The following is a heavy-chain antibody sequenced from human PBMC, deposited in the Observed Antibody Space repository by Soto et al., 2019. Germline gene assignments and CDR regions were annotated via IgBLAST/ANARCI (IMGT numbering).Heavy chain of an antibody. CDR1: GFTFSDHY. Sequence: EVQLAESGGGLVQPGGSLRLSCAASGFTFSDHYMDWVRQAPGKGLEWVGRSRDKVHSHTTEYAASVKGRFTISRGDSENSLYLPINSQKTDDTAVYYCARGVVSTGYFDYWGQGTRVTVSS. V-gene: IGHV3-72*01. D-gene: IGHD5-12*01. CDR3: ARGVVSTGYFDY. J-gene: IGHJ4*02. CDR2: SRDKVHSHTT.